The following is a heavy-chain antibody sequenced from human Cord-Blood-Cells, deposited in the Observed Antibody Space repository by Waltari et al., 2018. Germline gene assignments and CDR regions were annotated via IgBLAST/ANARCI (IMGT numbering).Heavy chain of an antibody. Sequence: QVQLVESGGGVVQPGRSLRLSCAASGFPFRSYAMPWVRQAPGKGLEWVAVISYDGSNKYYADSVKGRFTISRDNSKNTLYLQMNSLRAEDTAVYYCAKIPSSGLDYWGQGTLVTVSS. CDR1: GFPFRSYA. D-gene: IGHD3-22*01. CDR3: AKIPSSGLDY. J-gene: IGHJ4*02. V-gene: IGHV3-30-3*02. CDR2: ISYDGSNK.